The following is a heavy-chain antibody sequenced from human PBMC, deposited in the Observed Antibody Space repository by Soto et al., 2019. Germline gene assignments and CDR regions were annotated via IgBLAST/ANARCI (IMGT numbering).Heavy chain of an antibody. CDR2: IIPLVDLS. D-gene: IGHD6-19*01. CDR3: ARVTAVAGNYFDY. J-gene: IGHJ4*02. V-gene: IGHV1-69*02. CDR1: GGTFSSYS. Sequence: QVHLVQSGAAVKEPGSSVKVSCKASGGTFSSYSISWVRQAPGQGLEWMGRIIPLVDLSTYAQKLEGRVTITADKSASTAYMELSSLRSEDTAVYYCARVTAVAGNYFDYWGQGTQVTVSS.